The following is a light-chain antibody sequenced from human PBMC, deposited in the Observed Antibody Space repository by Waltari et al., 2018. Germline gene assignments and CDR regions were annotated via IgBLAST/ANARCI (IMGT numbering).Light chain of an antibody. J-gene: IGLJ3*02. CDR1: SRALRNYNL. CDR3: SSYAGSAISV. V-gene: IGLV2-23*02. CDR2: DVY. Sequence: QSALTQTATVSGSPGQSITIPCSGTSRALRNYNLVSWYQQHPGKAPTLIIYDVYKRASGVSNRFSGSKSGNTAFLAISGLQTADEADYYCSSYAGSAISVFGGGTKLTVL.